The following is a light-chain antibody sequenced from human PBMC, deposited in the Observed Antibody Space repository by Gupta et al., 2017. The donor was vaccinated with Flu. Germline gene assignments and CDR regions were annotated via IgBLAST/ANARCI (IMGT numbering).Light chain of an antibody. CDR2: GAS. J-gene: IGKJ1*01. Sequence: EIVLTQSPGTLSLSPGERATLSCRAGQSVRRSYLAWYQQKPGLYGASSRATGIPDRFSGSESGTDFTLTISRLEPEDFAVYYCQQYGSSPHTFGQGTKVEVK. V-gene: IGKV3-20*01. CDR1: QSVRRSY. CDR3: QQYGSSPHT.